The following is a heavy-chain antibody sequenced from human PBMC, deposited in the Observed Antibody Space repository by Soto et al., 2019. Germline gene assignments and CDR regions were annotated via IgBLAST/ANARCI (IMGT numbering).Heavy chain of an antibody. V-gene: IGHV3-21*01. Sequence: GGSLRLSCAALGFTFSTYSMSWVRQAPGKGLEWVSAISSSSTYTYYADSLRGRFSISRDNAKNSLYLQMNSLSAEDTAVYYCARDLGVVVVPPTFDYWGQGVLVTVSS. D-gene: IGHD2-2*01. CDR1: GFTFSTYS. CDR2: ISSSSTYT. J-gene: IGHJ4*02. CDR3: ARDLGVVVVPPTFDY.